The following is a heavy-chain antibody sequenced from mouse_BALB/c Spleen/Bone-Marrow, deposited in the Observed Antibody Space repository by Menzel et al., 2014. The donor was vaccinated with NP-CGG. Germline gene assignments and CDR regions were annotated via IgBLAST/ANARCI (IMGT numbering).Heavy chain of an antibody. CDR1: GFDFSRYW. V-gene: IGHV4-1*02. CDR3: ASLHYYGFFAY. D-gene: IGHD1-2*01. CDR2: IKPDSSTI. J-gene: IGHJ3*01. Sequence: EVKLQESGGGLVQPGGSLKLSCAASGFDFSRYWMSWVRQAPGKGLEWIGEIKPDSSTINYTPSLKDKFIISRDNAKNTLYLQMSKVRSEDTALYYCASLHYYGFFAYWGQGTLVTVSA.